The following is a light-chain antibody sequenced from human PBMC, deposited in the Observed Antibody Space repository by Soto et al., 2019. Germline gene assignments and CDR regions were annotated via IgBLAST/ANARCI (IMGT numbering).Light chain of an antibody. Sequence: QSALTQPASVSGSPGQSITISCTGFSSDVGTYNFVSWYQQHPDKAPQLIIYEVAKRPSGVSYRFSGSKSGNTASLTISGLQTEDEADYYCCSYAGRSHYVFGTGTKVTVL. CDR1: SSDVGTYNF. J-gene: IGLJ1*01. V-gene: IGLV2-23*02. CDR3: CSYAGRSHYV. CDR2: EVA.